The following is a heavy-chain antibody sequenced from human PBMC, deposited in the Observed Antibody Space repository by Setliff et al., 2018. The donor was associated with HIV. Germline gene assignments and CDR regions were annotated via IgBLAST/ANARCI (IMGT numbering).Heavy chain of an antibody. Sequence: PSETLSLTCVVSGASIGTMNYYWSWVRQSPGKGLEWIGNLYYRGSTYYNPSLRSRVDISGDKSKNQFSLKLKSVTAADTAVYYCARVAVAGTTFDVFDIWGQGTMVTVSS. CDR1: GASIGTMNYY. CDR3: ARVAVAGTTFDVFDI. D-gene: IGHD6-19*01. CDR2: LYYRGST. V-gene: IGHV4-39*07. J-gene: IGHJ3*02.